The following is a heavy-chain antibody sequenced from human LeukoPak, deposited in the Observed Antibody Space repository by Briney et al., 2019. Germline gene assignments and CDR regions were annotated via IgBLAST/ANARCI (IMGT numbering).Heavy chain of an antibody. CDR3: AKESLVVIESFFDN. CDR2: ITGSGQTK. D-gene: IGHD3-22*01. J-gene: IGHJ4*02. Sequence: PGGSLRLPCVVSGFTFSDYAMSWVRRAPGKGLEWVSAITGSGQTKYYTDSVKGRFTMSRDNSKNTLYLHMNNLRDDDTAEYFCAKESLVVIESFFDNWGQGTLVLVSS. CDR1: GFTFSDYA. V-gene: IGHV3-23*01.